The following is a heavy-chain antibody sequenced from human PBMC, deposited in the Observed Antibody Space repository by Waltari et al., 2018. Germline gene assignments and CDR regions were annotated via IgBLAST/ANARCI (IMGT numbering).Heavy chain of an antibody. D-gene: IGHD3-10*01. Sequence: QVHLVESGGGVVQPGKSLTLSCEVSGISVRTYAMHWARQAPGKGLEWVAVISFDGNNIYFADSVKGRFTITRDNSKNTLYLQMNSLTPEDTGIYYCARDGHSYFYGSWSDYWGQGTLVTVSS. CDR3: ARDGHSYFYGSWSDY. V-gene: IGHV3-30*01. J-gene: IGHJ4*02. CDR2: ISFDGNNI. CDR1: GISVRTYA.